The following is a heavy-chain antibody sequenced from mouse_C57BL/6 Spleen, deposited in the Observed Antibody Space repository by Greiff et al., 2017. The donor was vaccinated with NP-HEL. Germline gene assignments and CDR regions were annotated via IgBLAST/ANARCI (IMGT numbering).Heavy chain of an antibody. J-gene: IGHJ2*01. CDR2: ISSGSSTI. V-gene: IGHV5-17*01. CDR1: GFTFSDYG. CDR3: ASLSTGDYFDY. Sequence: EAKLVESGGGLVKPGGSLKLSCAASGFTFSDYGMHWVRQAPEKGLEWVAYISSGSSTIYYADTVKGRFTISRDNAKNTLFLQMTSLRSEDTAMYYCASLSTGDYFDYWGQGTTLTVSS. D-gene: IGHD4-1*02.